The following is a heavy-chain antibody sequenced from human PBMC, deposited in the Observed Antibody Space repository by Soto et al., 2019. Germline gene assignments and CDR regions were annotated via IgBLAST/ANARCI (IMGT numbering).Heavy chain of an antibody. CDR3: ARLKSSSWYSDRYFDL. CDR1: GFTFSSYS. D-gene: IGHD6-13*01. Sequence: EVQLVESGGGLVQPGGSLRLSCAASGFTFSSYSMNWVRQAPGKGLEWVSYISSSSSTIYYADSVKGRFTISRDNAKNSLYLQMNSLRAEDTAVYYCARLKSSSWYSDRYFDLWCRGTLVTVSS. CDR2: ISSSSSTI. V-gene: IGHV3-48*01. J-gene: IGHJ2*01.